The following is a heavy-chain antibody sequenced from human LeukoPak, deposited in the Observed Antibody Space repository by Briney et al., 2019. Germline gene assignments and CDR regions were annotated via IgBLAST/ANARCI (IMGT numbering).Heavy chain of an antibody. Sequence: GGTLRLSCAASGFTFSSHGMNWVRQAPGKELEWVSGIIPSGHTTYYADSMKGRFTISRDNAKNSVSLQMNSLRAEDTAVYYCARETPDSSGWDWGQGTLVTVSS. CDR1: GFTFSSHG. J-gene: IGHJ4*02. CDR2: IIPSGHTT. V-gene: IGHV3-21*01. CDR3: ARETPDSSGWD. D-gene: IGHD6-19*01.